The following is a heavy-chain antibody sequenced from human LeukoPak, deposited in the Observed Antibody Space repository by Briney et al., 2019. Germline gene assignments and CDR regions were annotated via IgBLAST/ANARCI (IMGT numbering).Heavy chain of an antibody. CDR1: GGSISSGSYY. CDR2: IYTSGST. CDR3: ARSRGGRYSSNNWFDP. J-gene: IGHJ5*02. Sequence: SETLSLTCTVSGGSISSGSYYWSWIRQPAGKGLEWIGRIYTSGSTNYNPSLKGRVTISVDTSKNQFSLKLSSVTAADTAVYYCARSRGGRYSSNNWFDPWGQGTLVTVSS. V-gene: IGHV4-61*02. D-gene: IGHD6-19*01.